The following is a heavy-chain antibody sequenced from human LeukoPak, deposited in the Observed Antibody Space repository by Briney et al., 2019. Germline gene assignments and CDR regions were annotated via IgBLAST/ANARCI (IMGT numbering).Heavy chain of an antibody. J-gene: IGHJ4*02. CDR1: GFTLSGYG. D-gene: IGHD3-22*01. V-gene: IGHV3-48*01. Sequence: GGSLRLSCAASGFTLSGYGMNWVRQAPGKGLEWVSYISSSSSTIYYADSAKGRLTISRDNSKNTLYLQMSSLRAEDTAMYYCAREGNSGYYPYWGQGILVTVSS. CDR2: ISSSSSTI. CDR3: AREGNSGYYPY.